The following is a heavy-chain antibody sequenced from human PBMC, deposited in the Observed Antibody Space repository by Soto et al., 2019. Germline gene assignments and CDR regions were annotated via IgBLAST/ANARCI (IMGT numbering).Heavy chain of an antibody. J-gene: IGHJ4*02. V-gene: IGHV3-30-3*01. CDR3: ARGRGMGYSSGWILDY. Sequence: GGSLRLSCAASGFTFSSYAMHWVRQAPGKGLEWVAVISNDGSNKYYADSVKGRFTISRDNSKNTLYLQMNSLRAEDKAVYYCARGRGMGYSSGWILDYWGQGTLVTVSS. CDR1: GFTFSSYA. CDR2: ISNDGSNK. D-gene: IGHD6-19*01.